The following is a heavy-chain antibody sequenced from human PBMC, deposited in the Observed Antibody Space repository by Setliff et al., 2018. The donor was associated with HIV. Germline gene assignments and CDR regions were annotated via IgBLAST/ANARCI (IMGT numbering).Heavy chain of an antibody. V-gene: IGHV3-30*01. CDR3: ARSVIGYYYYGVDV. D-gene: IGHD3-10*01. CDR2: ISYDGSNK. J-gene: IGHJ6*02. Sequence: PGGSLRLSCAASGFTFSSYAMHWVRQAPGKGLEWVAVISYDGSNKYYADSVEGRFTISRDNSKNTLYLQMNSLRAEDTAVYYCARSVIGYYYYGVDVWGQGTLVTVSS. CDR1: GFTFSSYA.